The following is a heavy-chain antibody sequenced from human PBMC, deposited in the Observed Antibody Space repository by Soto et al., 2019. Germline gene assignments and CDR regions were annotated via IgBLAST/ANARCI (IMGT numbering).Heavy chain of an antibody. J-gene: IGHJ4*02. V-gene: IGHV3-21*01. D-gene: IGHD3-22*01. Sequence: EVQLVESGGDVVKAGGSLRLSCVGSGFTFSSYNMHWVRQAPGKGLEWVSSISASSTYIHYADSVKGRFTISRDNANNSLYLHMNSLRAADTAVYYCARNGNFYDSGGSRDYWGQGTLVNVSS. CDR3: ARNGNFYDSGGSRDY. CDR2: ISASSTYI. CDR1: GFTFSSYN.